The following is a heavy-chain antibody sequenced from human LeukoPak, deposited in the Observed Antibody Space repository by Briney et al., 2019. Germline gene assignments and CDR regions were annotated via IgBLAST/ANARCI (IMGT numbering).Heavy chain of an antibody. Sequence: GASVKVSCKASGYTFTNYGISWVRQAPGQGLEWMGWISTYNGNTDYAQKFQGRVTMTKDTSTSTVYMELRSLRSDDTAVYYCARELSLTTVTRGYFDYWGQGTLVTVSS. CDR2: ISTYNGNT. CDR3: ARELSLTTVTRGYFDY. V-gene: IGHV1-18*01. D-gene: IGHD4-17*01. J-gene: IGHJ4*02. CDR1: GYTFTNYG.